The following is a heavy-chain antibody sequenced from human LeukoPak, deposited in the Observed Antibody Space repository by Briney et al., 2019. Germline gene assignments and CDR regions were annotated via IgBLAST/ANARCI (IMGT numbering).Heavy chain of an antibody. V-gene: IGHV4-38-2*01. Sequence: SETLSLTCAVSGYSISSGYYWGWIRQPPGKGLQWIRSIYHSGSTYYNPSLKSRVTISVDTSKNQFSLKLSAVTAADTAVYYCAILTIRRAFDIWGQGTMVTVSS. J-gene: IGHJ3*02. CDR3: AILTIRRAFDI. CDR2: IYHSGST. CDR1: GYSISSGYY. D-gene: IGHD1/OR15-1a*01.